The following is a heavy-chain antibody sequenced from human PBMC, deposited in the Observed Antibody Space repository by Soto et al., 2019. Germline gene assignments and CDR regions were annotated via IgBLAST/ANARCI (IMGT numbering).Heavy chain of an antibody. V-gene: IGHV3-72*01. CDR1: GFSFSDYY. CDR2: ARNKANSYTT. Sequence: PGGSLRLSCAASGFSFSDYYMDWVRQAPGKGLEWVGRARNKANSYTTDYAASVRGRFTISRDDSKNSLYLQMSHLRAEDTALYYCAKPWVPSITDRPPRFDYWGRGTLVTVSS. D-gene: IGHD6-6*01. CDR3: AKPWVPSITDRPPRFDY. J-gene: IGHJ4*02.